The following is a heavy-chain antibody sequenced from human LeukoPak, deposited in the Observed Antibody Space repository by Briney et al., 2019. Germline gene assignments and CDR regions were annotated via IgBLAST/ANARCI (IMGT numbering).Heavy chain of an antibody. Sequence: SETLSLTCAVYGGSFSGYYWGWIRQPPGKGLEWIGSIYYSGSTYYNPSLKSRVTISVDTSKNQFSLKLSSVTAADTAVYYCARHVPYEWFRIRPLGYFDLWGRGTLVTVSS. CDR1: GGSFSGYY. V-gene: IGHV4-39*01. J-gene: IGHJ2*01. CDR3: ARHVPYEWFRIRPLGYFDL. D-gene: IGHD3-3*01. CDR2: IYYSGST.